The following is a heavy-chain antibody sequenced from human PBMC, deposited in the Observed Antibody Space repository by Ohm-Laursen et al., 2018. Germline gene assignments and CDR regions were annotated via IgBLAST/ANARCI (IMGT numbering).Heavy chain of an antibody. V-gene: IGHV3-33*01. CDR3: ARDTTLGYSGYDLNY. D-gene: IGHD5-12*01. CDR1: GFTFSRNG. J-gene: IGHJ4*02. CDR2: IWYDGSNK. Sequence: SLRLSCAASGFTFSRNGMHWVRQAPGKGLEWVAVIWYDGSNKYYADSVKGRFTISRDNSENTLYLQMNSLRAEDTAVYYCARDTTLGYSGYDLNYWGQGTLVTVSS.